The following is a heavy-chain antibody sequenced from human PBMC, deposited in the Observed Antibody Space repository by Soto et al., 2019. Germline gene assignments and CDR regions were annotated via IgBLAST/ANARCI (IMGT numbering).Heavy chain of an antibody. J-gene: IGHJ6*02. D-gene: IGHD6-6*01. CDR1: GYGFTSYW. CDR2: IDPSDSYT. V-gene: IGHV5-10-1*01. CDR3: ARLKGIAARPSYYYYGMDV. Sequence: GESLKISCKGSGYGFTSYWISWVRQMPGKGLEWMGRIDPSDSYTNYSPSFQGHVTISADKSISTAYLQWSSLKASDTAMYYCARLKGIAARPSYYYYGMDVWGQGTTVTVSS.